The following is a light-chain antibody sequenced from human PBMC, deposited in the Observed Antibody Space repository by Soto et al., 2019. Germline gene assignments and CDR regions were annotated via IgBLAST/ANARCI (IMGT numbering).Light chain of an antibody. CDR1: QGVSSW. CDR3: QQANGFPVT. J-gene: IGKJ4*01. CDR2: AVS. V-gene: IGKV1-12*01. Sequence: DIQMTQSPSSVSASVGDRVTITCRASQGVSSWLAWYQQKPGMAPKLLIYAVSTLQSGVPARFSGSGSGTDFTLNFSSLQPDDFATYYCQQANGFPVTFGGGTRVEIK.